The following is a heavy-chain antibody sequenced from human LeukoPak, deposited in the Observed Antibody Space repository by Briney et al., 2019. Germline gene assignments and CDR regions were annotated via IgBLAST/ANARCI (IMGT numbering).Heavy chain of an antibody. Sequence: GGPLRLSCAASGFTFSSYWMSWVRQAPGKGLEWVANIKQEGSEKYYVDSVKGRFTISRDNAKNSLYLQMNSLRAEDTAVYYCARDLSYDILTGYYQGNYYFDYWGQGTLVTVSS. J-gene: IGHJ4*02. CDR3: ARDLSYDILTGYYQGNYYFDY. CDR1: GFTFSSYW. V-gene: IGHV3-7*01. D-gene: IGHD3-9*01. CDR2: IKQEGSEK.